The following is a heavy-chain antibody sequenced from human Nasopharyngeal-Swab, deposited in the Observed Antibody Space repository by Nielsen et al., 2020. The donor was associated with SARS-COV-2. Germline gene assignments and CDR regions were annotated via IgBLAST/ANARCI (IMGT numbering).Heavy chain of an antibody. D-gene: IGHD3-10*01. V-gene: IGHV3-30*18. J-gene: IGHJ3*02. Sequence: GESLKISCTASGFSFNNYCMHWVRQAPGKGLEWVAVISSEGSKKFYAESVEGRFTISRDYSKSTLYLQMDSLRTEDTAMYYCAKANVLFWFGQFKNDGFDIWGQGTMVAVSS. CDR1: GFSFNNYC. CDR2: ISSEGSKK. CDR3: AKANVLFWFGQFKNDGFDI.